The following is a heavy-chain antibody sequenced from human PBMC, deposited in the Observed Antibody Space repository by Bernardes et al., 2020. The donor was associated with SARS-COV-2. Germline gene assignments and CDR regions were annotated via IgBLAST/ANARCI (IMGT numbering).Heavy chain of an antibody. V-gene: IGHV4-59*01. CDR3: ARVAVGPYDFWSGYYNYYYYGMDV. CDR2: IYYSGST. CDR1: GGSISSYY. D-gene: IGHD3-3*01. Sequence: TLSLTCTVSGGSISSYYWSWIRQPPGKGLEWIGYIYYSGSTNYNPSLKSRVTISVDTSKNQFSLKLSSVTAADTAVYYCARVAVGPYDFWSGYYNYYYYGMDVWGQGTTVTVSS. J-gene: IGHJ6*02.